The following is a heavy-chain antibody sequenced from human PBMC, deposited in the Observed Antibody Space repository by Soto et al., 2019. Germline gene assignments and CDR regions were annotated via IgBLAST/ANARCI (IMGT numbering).Heavy chain of an antibody. V-gene: IGHV3-7*05. CDR3: AREGPLHGGLRLGELSLVDSVSAFDI. CDR2: IKQDGSEK. J-gene: IGHJ3*02. Sequence: EVQLVESGGGLVQPGGSLRLSCAASGFTFSSYWMSWVRQAPGKGLEWVANIKQDGSEKYYVDSVKGRFTISRDNAKNSLYLQMNSLRAEDTAAYYCAREGPLHGGLRLGELSLVDSVSAFDIWGQGTMVTVSS. CDR1: GFTFSSYW. D-gene: IGHD3-16*02.